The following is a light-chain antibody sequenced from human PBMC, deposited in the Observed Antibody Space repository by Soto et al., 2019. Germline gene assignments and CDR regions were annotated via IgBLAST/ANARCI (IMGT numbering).Light chain of an antibody. CDR1: SIDVGGYNY. CDR2: DVS. V-gene: IGLV2-14*01. Sequence: DLTSPASGKGAHGRGSPISRKRTSIDVGGYNYVSWYQQHPGKAPKLMIYDVSNRPSGVSNRFSGSKSGNTASLTISGFQSEHKAEYDLSSQTRRTTYVAGTSTTVPVL. CDR3: SSQTRRTTYV. J-gene: IGLJ1*01.